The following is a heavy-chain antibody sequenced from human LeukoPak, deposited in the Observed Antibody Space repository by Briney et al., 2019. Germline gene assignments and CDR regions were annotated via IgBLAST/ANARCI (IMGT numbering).Heavy chain of an antibody. CDR2: ISGSGGST. Sequence: GGSLRLSCAASGFPFGSYAMSWVRQAPGKGLEWVSAISGSGGSTYYADSVKGRFTISRDNSKNTMYLQMSSLSAEDTAVYYCAEVTGDDFWSGYSNNWFDPWGQGTLVTVSS. CDR1: GFPFGSYA. J-gene: IGHJ5*02. CDR3: AEVTGDDFWSGYSNNWFDP. D-gene: IGHD3-3*01. V-gene: IGHV3-23*01.